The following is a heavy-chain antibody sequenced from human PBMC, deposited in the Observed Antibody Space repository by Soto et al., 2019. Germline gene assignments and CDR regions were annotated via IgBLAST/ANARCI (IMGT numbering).Heavy chain of an antibody. D-gene: IGHD2-2*01. CDR2: TYYRSKWYN. CDR1: GDSVSSNSAA. V-gene: IGHV6-1*01. CDR3: ARTKIVVPAAIPTGMDV. Sequence: SQTLSLTCAISGDSVSSNSAAWNWIRQSPSRGLEWLGRTYYRSKWYNDYAVSVKSRITINPDTSKNQFSLQLNSVTPEDTAVYYCARTKIVVPAAIPTGMDVWCQGTTVTVSS. J-gene: IGHJ6*02.